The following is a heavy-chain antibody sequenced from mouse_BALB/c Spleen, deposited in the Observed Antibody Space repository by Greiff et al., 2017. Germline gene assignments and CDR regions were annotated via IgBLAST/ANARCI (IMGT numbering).Heavy chain of an antibody. CDR2: ISYSGST. D-gene: IGHD1-1*02. J-gene: IGHJ2*01. CDR1: GYSITSDYA. CDR3: ARGGTYFDY. Sequence: DVQLQESGPGLVKPSQSLSLTCTVTGYSITSDYAWNWIRQFPGNKLEWMGYISYSGSTSYNPSLKSRISITRDTSKNQFFLQLKSVTTEDTATYYCARGGTYFDYWGQGTTLTVSS. V-gene: IGHV3-2*02.